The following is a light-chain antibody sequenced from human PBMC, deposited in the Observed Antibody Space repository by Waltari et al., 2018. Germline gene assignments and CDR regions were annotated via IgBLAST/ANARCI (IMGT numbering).Light chain of an antibody. CDR2: GAS. J-gene: IGKJ1*01. CDR1: QSISSN. V-gene: IGKV3-15*01. Sequence: EIVMTQSPATLSVFPGERATLPCRASQSISSNLAWYQQKPGQAPRLLIYGASTSATGIPARFSGSGSGTEFTLTISSLQSEDFTVYYCQQDNNWPPWTFGQGTKVEIK. CDR3: QQDNNWPPWT.